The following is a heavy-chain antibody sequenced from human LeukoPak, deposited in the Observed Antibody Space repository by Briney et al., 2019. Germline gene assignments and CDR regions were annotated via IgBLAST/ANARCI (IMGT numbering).Heavy chain of an antibody. CDR1: GFTFSSYA. Sequence: GGSLRLSCAVSGFTFSSYAMIWVRQAPGKGLEWVSGISCSGCSTYYADSVKGRFTISRDNPKNTLCLQMKSLRAEETAIYYCAKGGGGIIPAARGDYWGQGTLVTVSS. J-gene: IGHJ4*02. CDR3: AKGGGGIIPAARGDY. V-gene: IGHV3-23*01. CDR2: ISCSGCST. D-gene: IGHD2-2*01.